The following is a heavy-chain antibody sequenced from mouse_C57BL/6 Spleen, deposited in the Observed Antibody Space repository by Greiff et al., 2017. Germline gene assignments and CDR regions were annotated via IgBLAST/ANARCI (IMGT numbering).Heavy chain of an antibody. D-gene: IGHD1-1*01. Sequence: VQLQQSGAELVRPGTSVKVSCKASGYAFTNYLIEWVKQRPGQGLEWIGVINPGSGGTNYNEKFKGKATLTADKSSSTAYMQLSSLTSEDSAVYFCARSGGSSPFAYWGQGTLVNVSA. J-gene: IGHJ3*01. V-gene: IGHV1-54*01. CDR1: GYAFTNYL. CDR2: INPGSGGT. CDR3: ARSGGSSPFAY.